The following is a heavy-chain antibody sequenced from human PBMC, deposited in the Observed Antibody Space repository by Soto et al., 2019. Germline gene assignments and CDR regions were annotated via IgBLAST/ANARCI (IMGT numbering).Heavy chain of an antibody. CDR1: GGSISSGGYS. CDR3: ARATPLGLFDY. Sequence: QLQLQESGSGLVKPSQTLSLTCAVSGGSISSGGYSWSWIRQPPGKGLEWIGYIYHSGSTYYNPSLKSRVTISVDRSKNQFSLKLSSVTAADTAVYYCARATPLGLFDYWGQGTLVTVSS. J-gene: IGHJ4*02. D-gene: IGHD4-17*01. V-gene: IGHV4-30-2*01. CDR2: IYHSGST.